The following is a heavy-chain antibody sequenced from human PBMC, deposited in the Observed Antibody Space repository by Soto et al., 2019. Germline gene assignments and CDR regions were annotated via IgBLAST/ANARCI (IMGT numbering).Heavy chain of an antibody. D-gene: IGHD1-7*01. V-gene: IGHV1-24*01. CDR1: GYTLTELS. CDR3: ATDSHRIVTGTTGYFGY. CDR2: FDPEDRET. Sequence: SVKVSCKVSGYTLTELSMHWVRQAPLKGREWMGGFDPEDRETIYAQKFQGRVTMTEETSTDIAYMEASSLRSEDTAVYYCATDSHRIVTGTTGYFGYWGQGPLVTVSS. J-gene: IGHJ4*02.